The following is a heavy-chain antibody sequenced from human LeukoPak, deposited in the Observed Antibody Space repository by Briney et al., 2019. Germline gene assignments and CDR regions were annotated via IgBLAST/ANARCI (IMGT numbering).Heavy chain of an antibody. Sequence: PGGSLRLSCAASGSTFSSYAMSWVRQAPGKGLEWVSAISGSGGSTYYADSVKGRFTISRDNSKNTLYLQMNSLRAEDTAVYYCAKGTSGWYLGYYFDYWGQGTLVTVSS. CDR2: ISGSGGST. V-gene: IGHV3-23*01. CDR1: GSTFSSYA. J-gene: IGHJ4*02. D-gene: IGHD6-19*01. CDR3: AKGTSGWYLGYYFDY.